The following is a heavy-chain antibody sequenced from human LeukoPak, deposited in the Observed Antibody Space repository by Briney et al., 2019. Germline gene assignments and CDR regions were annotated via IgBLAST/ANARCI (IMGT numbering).Heavy chain of an antibody. D-gene: IGHD3-16*01. Sequence: SVKVSCKASGGTFSSYAISWVRQAPGQGLEWMGGIIPIFGTANYAQKFQGRVTITADESTSTAYMELSSLRSEDTAVYYCARELNGLGITFGGVTIDAFDIWGQGTMVTVSS. V-gene: IGHV1-69*13. CDR1: GGTFSSYA. CDR2: IIPIFGTA. CDR3: ARELNGLGITFGGVTIDAFDI. J-gene: IGHJ3*02.